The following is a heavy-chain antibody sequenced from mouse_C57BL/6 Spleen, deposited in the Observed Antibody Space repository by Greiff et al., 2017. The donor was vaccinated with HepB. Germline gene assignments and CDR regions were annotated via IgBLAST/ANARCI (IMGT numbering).Heavy chain of an antibody. D-gene: IGHD1-1*01. J-gene: IGHJ1*03. Sequence: EVHLVESGGGLVKPGGSLKLSCAASGFTFSSYAMSWVRQTPEKRLEWVATISDGGSYTYYPDNVKGRFTISRDNAKNNLYLQMSHLKSEDTAMYYCARRYYYGSRSYWYFDVWGTGTTVTVSS. CDR3: ARRYYYGSRSYWYFDV. V-gene: IGHV5-4*03. CDR2: ISDGGSYT. CDR1: GFTFSSYA.